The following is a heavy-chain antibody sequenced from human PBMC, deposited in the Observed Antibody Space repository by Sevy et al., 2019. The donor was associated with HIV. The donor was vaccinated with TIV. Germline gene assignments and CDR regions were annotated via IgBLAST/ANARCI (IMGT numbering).Heavy chain of an antibody. CDR1: GFTFSSYG. J-gene: IGHJ4*02. D-gene: IGHD2-2*02. V-gene: IGHV3-30*18. CDR2: ISYDGSNK. CDR3: AKDLATRYPYYFDY. Sequence: GGSLRLSCAASGFTFSSYGVHWVRQAPGKGLEWVAVISYDGSNKYYADSVKGRFTISRDNSKNTLYLQMNSLRAEDTAVYYCAKDLATRYPYYFDYWGQGTLVTVSS.